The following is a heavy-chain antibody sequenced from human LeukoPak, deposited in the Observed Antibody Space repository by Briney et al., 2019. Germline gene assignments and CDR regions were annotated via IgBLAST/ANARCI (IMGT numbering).Heavy chain of an antibody. CDR3: ARESPGQCYFDY. D-gene: IGHD1-1*01. Sequence: SAVKVSCKASGYTFTSYYIHWVRQAPGRGPNWLGMISPSYANIDYAQNFRGRVTVTRDTSTNTVYMELSSLRSDDTAVYYCARESPGQCYFDYWGQGTLVTVSS. V-gene: IGHV1-46*01. J-gene: IGHJ4*02. CDR1: GYTFTSYY. CDR2: ISPSYANI.